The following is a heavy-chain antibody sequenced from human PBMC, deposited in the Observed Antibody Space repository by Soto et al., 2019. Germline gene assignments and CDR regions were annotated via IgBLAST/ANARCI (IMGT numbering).Heavy chain of an antibody. V-gene: IGHV3-7*01. D-gene: IGHD2-15*01. J-gene: IGHJ3*01. CDR1: GFTSGNYW. Sequence: GGSLRLSCAASGFTSGNYWMSWVRQAPGKGLEWVANIKQDGGETYYVDSVKGRFTISRDNAKNSLYLQMNSLRVDDTALYYFSRGPLPTFDVFVFWGQGTVVT. CDR2: IKQDGGET. CDR3: SRGPLPTFDVFVF.